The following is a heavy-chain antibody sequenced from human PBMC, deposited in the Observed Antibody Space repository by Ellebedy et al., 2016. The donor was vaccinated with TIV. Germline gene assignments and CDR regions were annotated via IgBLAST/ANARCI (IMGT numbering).Heavy chain of an antibody. CDR3: AKGGYCRGWCYDY. J-gene: IGHJ4*02. CDR1: GFAFSSYA. CDR2: IDKSGRST. D-gene: IGHD2-15*01. V-gene: IGHV3-23*05. Sequence: PGGSLRLSCAASGFAFSSYAMSWVRQAPGKGLEWVSTIDKSGRSTYYADSVKGRFTISRDNSKNTLYLQMNNLRAEDTAVYHCAKGGYCRGWCYDYWGQGTLVTVSS.